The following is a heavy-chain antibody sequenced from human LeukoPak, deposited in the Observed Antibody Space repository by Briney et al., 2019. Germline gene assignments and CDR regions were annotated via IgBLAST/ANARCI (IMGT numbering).Heavy chain of an antibody. CDR3: LEY. Sequence: SETLSLTCTVSGDSIISSRYYWGWIRQPPGKGLEWIASIRYSGNTFYNPSFKSRVTISVDTSNNQLSLRLSSDGARLRDGRWLLEYWGQGTLVTVSS. D-gene: IGHD4-17*01. V-gene: IGHV4-39*01. CDR2: IRYSGNT. CDR1: GDSIISSRYY. J-gene: IGHJ4*02.